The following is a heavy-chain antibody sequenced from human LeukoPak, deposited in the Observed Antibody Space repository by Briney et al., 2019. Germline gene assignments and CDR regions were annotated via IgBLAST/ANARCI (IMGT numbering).Heavy chain of an antibody. CDR2: ISYDGSNK. J-gene: IGHJ4*02. D-gene: IGHD4-11*01. Sequence: GGSLRLSCAASGFTFSSYGMHWVRQAPGKGLEWVAVISYDGSNKYYADSVKGRFTISRDNSKNTLYLQMNSLRAEDTAVYYCAESGVTPLTDYFDYWGQGTLVTVSS. V-gene: IGHV3-30*18. CDR3: AESGVTPLTDYFDY. CDR1: GFTFSSYG.